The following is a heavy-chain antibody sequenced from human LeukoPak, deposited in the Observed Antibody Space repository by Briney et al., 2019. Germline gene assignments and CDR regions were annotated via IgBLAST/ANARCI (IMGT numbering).Heavy chain of an antibody. J-gene: IGHJ4*02. Sequence: PSETLSLTCTVSGGSISSSSYYWGWIRQPPGKGLEWIGSIYYSGSTYYNPSLKSRVTISVDTSKNQFSLKLSSVTAADTAVYYCARVDYYGSGGYYLGGDYWGQGTLVTVSS. V-gene: IGHV4-39*07. CDR2: IYYSGST. CDR3: ARVDYYGSGGYYLGGDY. CDR1: GGSISSSSYY. D-gene: IGHD3-10*01.